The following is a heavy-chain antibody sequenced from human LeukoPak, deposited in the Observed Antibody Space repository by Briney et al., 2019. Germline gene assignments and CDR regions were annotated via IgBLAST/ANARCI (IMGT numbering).Heavy chain of an antibody. Sequence: ASVTVSCKVSGYTLTELSMHWVRQAPGKGLEWMGGFDPEDGETIYAQKFQGRVTMTEDTSTDTAYMELSSLRSEDTAVYYCATDPIRRDGYPSDYWGQGTLVTVSS. J-gene: IGHJ4*02. D-gene: IGHD5-24*01. CDR1: GYTLTELS. CDR2: FDPEDGET. CDR3: ATDPIRRDGYPSDY. V-gene: IGHV1-24*01.